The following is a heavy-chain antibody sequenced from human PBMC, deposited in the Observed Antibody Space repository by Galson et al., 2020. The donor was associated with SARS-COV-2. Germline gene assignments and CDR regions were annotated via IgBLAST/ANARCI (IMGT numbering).Heavy chain of an antibody. Sequence: HGESLKISCQASGYSFTTYWIGWVRQRPGKALEWMGIIYPGDSEARYSPSFQGQVTISVAKSVNTAYLQWTSLKASDTAIYYCARRMGDSSGPDYWGQGTLVTVSS. CDR2: IYPGDSEA. J-gene: IGHJ4*02. CDR1: GYSFTTYW. V-gene: IGHV5-51*01. CDR3: ARRMGDSSGPDY. D-gene: IGHD3-22*01.